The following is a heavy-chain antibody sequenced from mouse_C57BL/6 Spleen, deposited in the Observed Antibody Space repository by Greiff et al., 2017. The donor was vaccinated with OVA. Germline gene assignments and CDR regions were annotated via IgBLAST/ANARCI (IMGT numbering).Heavy chain of an antibody. CDR2: IHPNSGST. CDR3: ARPSYGQVMDY. CDR1: GYTFTSYW. Sequence: QVQLQQPGAELVKPGASVKLSCKASGYTFTSYWMHWVKQRPGQGLEWIGMIHPNSGSTNYNEKFKSKATLTVDKSSSTAYMQLSSLTSEDSAVDYCARPSYGQVMDYWGQGTSVTVSS. J-gene: IGHJ4*01. V-gene: IGHV1-64*01. D-gene: IGHD1-1*02.